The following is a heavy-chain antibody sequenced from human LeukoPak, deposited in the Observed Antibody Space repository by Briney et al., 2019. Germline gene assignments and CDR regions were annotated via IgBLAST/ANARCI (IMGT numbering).Heavy chain of an antibody. Sequence: GESLKISCKGSGYSFSSYAMSWVRQAPGKGLEWVSAISGSGGSTYYADSVKGRFTISRDNSKNTLYLQMNSLRAEDTAVYYCAKNYYYGSGSDAFDIWGQGTMVTVSS. D-gene: IGHD3-10*01. CDR3: AKNYYYGSGSDAFDI. CDR2: ISGSGGST. CDR1: GYSFSSYA. J-gene: IGHJ3*02. V-gene: IGHV3-23*01.